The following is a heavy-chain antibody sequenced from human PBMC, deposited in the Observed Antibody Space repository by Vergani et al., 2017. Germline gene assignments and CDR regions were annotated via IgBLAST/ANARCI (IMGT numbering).Heavy chain of an antibody. Sequence: EVQLLESGGGLVQPGGSLRLSCAASGFTFSSYAMSWVCQAPGEGLEWVSAISGSGGSKYYADSVKGRFTISRDNSKNTLYRQVNSLRAEATAVYYCATAQVLYRIALGGQFDSWGQGTLVTVSS. D-gene: IGHD3-16*02. CDR2: ISGSGGSK. J-gene: IGHJ4*02. V-gene: IGHV3-23*01. CDR3: ATAQVLYRIALGGQFDS. CDR1: GFTFSSYA.